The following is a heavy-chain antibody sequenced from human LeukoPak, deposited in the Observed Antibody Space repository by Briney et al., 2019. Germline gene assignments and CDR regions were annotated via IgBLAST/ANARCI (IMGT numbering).Heavy chain of an antibody. CDR2: IYYSGST. J-gene: IGHJ4*02. D-gene: IGHD3-3*01. CDR1: GGSISSYY. V-gene: IGHV4-59*01. Sequence: SETLSLTCTVSGGSISSYYWSWIRQPPGKGLEWIGYIYYSGSTNYNPSLKSRVTISVDTSKNQFSLKLSSVTAADTAVYYCARGVESDFWSGGYYFDYWGQGTLVTVSS. CDR3: ARGVESDFWSGGYYFDY.